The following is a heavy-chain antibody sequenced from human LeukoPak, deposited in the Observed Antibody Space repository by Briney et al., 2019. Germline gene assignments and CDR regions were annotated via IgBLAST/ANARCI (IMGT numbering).Heavy chain of an antibody. CDR3: ARGQRAHVEWSYYMDV. V-gene: IGHV3-74*01. J-gene: IGHJ6*03. D-gene: IGHD3-3*01. CDR1: GFTFSSYW. CDR2: INSDGSST. Sequence: PGGSLRLSCAASGFTFSSYWMHWVRQAPGKGLVWVSRINSDGSSTSYADSVKGRITISRDNAKNTLYLQMNNLRAEDTAVYYCARGQRAHVEWSYYMDVWGKGTTVTVSS.